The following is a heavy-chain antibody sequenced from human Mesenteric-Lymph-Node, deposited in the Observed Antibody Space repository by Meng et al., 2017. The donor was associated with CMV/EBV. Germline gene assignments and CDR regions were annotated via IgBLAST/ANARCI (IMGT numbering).Heavy chain of an antibody. V-gene: IGHV4-59*01. CDR1: DDSINIYY. D-gene: IGHD1-26*01. Sequence: SETLSLTCTVSDDSINIYYWSWSRQPPGKRLEWIAYIYYSGRTNYNPSLKSRVTISVDTSKNQFSLKLSSVTAADTAVYYCARHPVGATAFDIWGQGTMVTVSS. J-gene: IGHJ3*02. CDR2: IYYSGRT. CDR3: ARHPVGATAFDI.